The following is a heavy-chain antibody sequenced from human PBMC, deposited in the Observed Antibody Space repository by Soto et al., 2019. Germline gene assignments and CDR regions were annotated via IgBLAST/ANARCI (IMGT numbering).Heavy chain of an antibody. J-gene: IGHJ6*02. D-gene: IGHD3-10*01. Sequence: QEQLVESGGGLVKPGGSLRLSCAASGFTFSDYYMTWIRQAPGKGLEWVSHISSSGSTVYYADSMKGRFTISRDNAKNSLYLQMNSLRAEDTAVYYCARGYSGSGTGWGYYYYGMDVWGQGTTVTVSS. CDR1: GFTFSDYY. V-gene: IGHV3-11*01. CDR3: ARGYSGSGTGWGYYYYGMDV. CDR2: ISSSGSTV.